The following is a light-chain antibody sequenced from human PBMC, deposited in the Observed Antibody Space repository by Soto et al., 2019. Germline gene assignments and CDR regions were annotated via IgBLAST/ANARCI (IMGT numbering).Light chain of an antibody. Sequence: DIQMAQSPSTLSASVGDRVTITCRASQSISNWLAWFQQKPGKAPKLLIYKASSLQSGVPSRFSGSGFGTEFTLTISSLQPDDFATYFCQQYYTNWAFGQGTKVEVK. CDR2: KAS. V-gene: IGKV1-5*03. J-gene: IGKJ1*01. CDR1: QSISNW. CDR3: QQYYTNWA.